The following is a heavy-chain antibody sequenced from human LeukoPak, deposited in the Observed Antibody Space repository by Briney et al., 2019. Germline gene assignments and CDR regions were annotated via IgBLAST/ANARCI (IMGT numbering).Heavy chain of an antibody. V-gene: IGHV3-20*04. CDR2: INWNGGST. CDR3: ARSGYSSGWPDYYYYYYMDV. CDR1: GFTFDDYG. D-gene: IGHD6-19*01. J-gene: IGHJ6*03. Sequence: GGSLRPSCAASGFTFDDYGMSWVRQAPGKGLEWVSGINWNGGSTGYADSVKGRFTISRDNAKNSLYLQMNSLRAEDTALYYCARSGYSSGWPDYYYYYYMDVWGKGTTVTVSS.